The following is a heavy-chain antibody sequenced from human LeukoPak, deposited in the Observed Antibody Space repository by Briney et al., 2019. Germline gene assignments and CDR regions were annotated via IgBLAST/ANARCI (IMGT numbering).Heavy chain of an antibody. CDR3: ARDGPLSGSYSKVY. CDR2: IIPILGIA. CDR1: GGTFSSYA. J-gene: IGHJ4*02. D-gene: IGHD1-26*01. V-gene: IGHV1-69*04. Sequence: ASVKVSCKASGGTFSSYAISWVRQAPGQGLEWMGRIIPILGIANYAQKSQGRVTITADKSTSTAYMELSSLRSEDTAVYYCARDGPLSGSYSKVYWGQGTLVTVSS.